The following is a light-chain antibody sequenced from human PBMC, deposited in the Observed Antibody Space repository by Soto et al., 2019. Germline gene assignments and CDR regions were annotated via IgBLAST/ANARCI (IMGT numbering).Light chain of an antibody. CDR1: QRITTY. V-gene: IGKV1-39*01. CDR3: QQTYSTPYT. CDR2: TSG. J-gene: IGKJ2*01. Sequence: IPMTQSPSSLSASVGDRVTITCRASQRITTYLNWYQQKPGNAPKLLITTSGTLQRGVPSRFSGSGSGTDFTLSITGLQREDFATYFCQQTYSTPYTFGQGTKLEVK.